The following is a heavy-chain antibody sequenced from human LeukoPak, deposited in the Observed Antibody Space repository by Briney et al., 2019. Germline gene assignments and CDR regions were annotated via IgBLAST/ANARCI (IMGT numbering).Heavy chain of an antibody. CDR2: IYYSGST. D-gene: IGHD6-19*01. CDR3: ATPWRGSSGWPEYFEQ. Sequence: SETLSLTCTVSGGSISSYYWSWIRQPPGKGLEWIGYIYYSGSTSYNPSLKSRVTISVDTSKNQVSLKLSSVTAADTAVYYCATPWRGSSGWPEYFEQWGQGTLVTVSS. J-gene: IGHJ1*01. V-gene: IGHV4-59*08. CDR1: GGSISSYY.